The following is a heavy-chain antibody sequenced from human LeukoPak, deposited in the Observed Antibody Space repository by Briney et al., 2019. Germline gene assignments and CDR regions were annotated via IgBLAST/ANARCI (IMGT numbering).Heavy chain of an antibody. CDR3: AHTPGGYCGGGKCYTPYQFDS. Sequence: SGPTLVKPTQTLTLTCSFSGFSLTTSGVGVGWIRRPPGKALEWLAVIYWNDDKRYSPSLKSRLTITKDTSKNQVVLTMTNMDPVDTGTYYCAHTPGGYCGGGKCYTPYQFDSWGQGTLVTVSS. D-gene: IGHD2-15*01. CDR1: GFSLTTSGVG. V-gene: IGHV2-5*01. CDR2: IYWNDDK. J-gene: IGHJ4*02.